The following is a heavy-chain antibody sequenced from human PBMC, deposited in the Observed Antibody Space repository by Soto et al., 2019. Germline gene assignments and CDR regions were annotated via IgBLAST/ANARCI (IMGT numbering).Heavy chain of an antibody. CDR3: ARARDYGSGSYIGPYHYYGMDV. CDR1: GGTFSSYA. J-gene: IGHJ6*02. Sequence: QVQLVQSGAEVKKPGSSVKVSCKASGGTFSSYAISWVRQAPGQGLEWMGGIIPIFGTANYAQKFQGRVTITADESTSTAYMELSSLRSEDTAVYYCARARDYGSGSYIGPYHYYGMDVWGQGTTVTVSS. D-gene: IGHD3-10*01. V-gene: IGHV1-69*01. CDR2: IIPIFGTA.